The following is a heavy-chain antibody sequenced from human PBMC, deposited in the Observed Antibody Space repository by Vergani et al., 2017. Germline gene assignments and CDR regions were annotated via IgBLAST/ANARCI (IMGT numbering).Heavy chain of an antibody. Sequence: QVQLQESGPGLVKPSETLSLTCTVSGDSISSRNCYWGWIRQPPGKGLEWIGSLFYGATAYYNPSLESRVIISIVTSKNQFSLRLSSVTAADTAVYYCARGRGDYVYWFDPWGQGTLVTVSS. CDR3: ARGRGDYVYWFDP. J-gene: IGHJ5*02. D-gene: IGHD4-17*01. V-gene: IGHV4-39*02. CDR1: GDSISSRNCY. CDR2: LFYGATA.